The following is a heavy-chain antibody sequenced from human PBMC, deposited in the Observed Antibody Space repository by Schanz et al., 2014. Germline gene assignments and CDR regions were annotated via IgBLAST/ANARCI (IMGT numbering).Heavy chain of an antibody. V-gene: IGHV4-31*03. Sequence: QLQLQESGPGLVKPSQTLSLTCTVSGASISSGGYYWDWIRLLPGKGLEWIGYISYSGSTSFNPSLKSRLPMPVATSKTQSSLKLSSVTAADTAVYYCARDVGGCSSSTSCYAFEIWGQGTMVTVSS. CDR1: GASISSGGYY. J-gene: IGHJ3*02. D-gene: IGHD2-2*01. CDR2: ISYSGST. CDR3: ARDVGGCSSSTSCYAFEI.